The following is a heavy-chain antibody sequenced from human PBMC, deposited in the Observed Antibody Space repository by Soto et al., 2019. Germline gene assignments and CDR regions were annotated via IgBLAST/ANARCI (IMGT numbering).Heavy chain of an antibody. J-gene: IGHJ5*02. CDR1: GGSISSGGYY. V-gene: IGHV4-31*03. D-gene: IGHD5-12*01. Sequence: SETLSLTCTVSGGSISSGGYYWSWIRQHPGKGLEWIGYIYYSGSTYYNPSLKSRVTISVDTSKNQFSLKLSSVPAADTAVYYCARGGGDRVPTTGGFDPWGQGTLVTVSS. CDR3: ARGGGDRVPTTGGFDP. CDR2: IYYSGST.